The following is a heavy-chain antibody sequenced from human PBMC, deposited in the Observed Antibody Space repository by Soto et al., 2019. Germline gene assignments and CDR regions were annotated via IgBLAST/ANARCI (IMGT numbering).Heavy chain of an antibody. CDR1: GFTFSSYA. CDR3: ARDGPACSGGSCYDAFDI. V-gene: IGHV3-30-3*01. D-gene: IGHD2-15*01. Sequence: ESGGGVVQPGRSLRLSCAASGFTFSSYAMHWVRQAPGKGLEWVAVISYDGSNKYYADSVKGRFTISRDNSKNTLYLQMNSLRAEDTAVYYCARDGPACSGGSCYDAFDIWGQGTMVTVSS. CDR2: ISYDGSNK. J-gene: IGHJ3*02.